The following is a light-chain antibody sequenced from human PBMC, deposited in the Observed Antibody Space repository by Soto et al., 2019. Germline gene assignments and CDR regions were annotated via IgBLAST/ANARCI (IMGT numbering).Light chain of an antibody. Sequence: QSVLTQPASVSGSPGQSITISCTGTSSDVGGYDFVSWYQHHPGKAPKLNIYDVNNRPSGLSNRFSGSKSGNTASLTISGLQNEDEADYYCCSYTSSHTRVFGTGTKVTVL. CDR3: CSYTSSHTRV. CDR1: SSDVGGYDF. CDR2: DVN. V-gene: IGLV2-14*01. J-gene: IGLJ1*01.